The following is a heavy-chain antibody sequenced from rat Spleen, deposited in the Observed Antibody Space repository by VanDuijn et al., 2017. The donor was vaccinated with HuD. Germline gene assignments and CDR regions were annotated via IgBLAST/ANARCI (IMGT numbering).Heavy chain of an antibody. CDR1: GFTFSDYG. D-gene: IGHD1-9*01. CDR3: ARRHYGYTDYFDY. V-gene: IGHV5-29*01. CDR2: ISYGDSSGHSST. J-gene: IGHJ2*01. Sequence: EVQLVESGGGLVQPGRSLKLSCAASGFTFSDYGMAWVRHAPTKGLEWVATISYGDSSGHSSTYHRDAVNGRFTISRDNAKSTLSLQMDSLRSEDTATYYCARRHYGYTDYFDYWGQGVMVTVSS.